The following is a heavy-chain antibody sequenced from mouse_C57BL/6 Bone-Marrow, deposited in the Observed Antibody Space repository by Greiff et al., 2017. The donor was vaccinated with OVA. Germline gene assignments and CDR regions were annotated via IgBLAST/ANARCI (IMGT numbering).Heavy chain of an antibody. CDR1: GYTFTSYW. D-gene: IGHD1-1*02. Sequence: EVQLQQSGTVLARPGASVKMSCKTSGYTFTSYWMHWVKQRPGQGLEWIGAIYPGNSDTSYNQKFKGKAKLTAVTSASTAYLELSSLTNEDSAVYYCTTGVAHWYFDVWGTGTTVTVSA. V-gene: IGHV1-5*01. CDR2: IYPGNSDT. CDR3: TTGVAHWYFDV. J-gene: IGHJ1*03.